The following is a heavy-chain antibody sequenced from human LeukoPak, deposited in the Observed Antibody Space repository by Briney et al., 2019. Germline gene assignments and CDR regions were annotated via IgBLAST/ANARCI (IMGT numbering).Heavy chain of an antibody. V-gene: IGHV3-23*01. CDR1: GFTFSDYA. Sequence: PGGSLRLSCAAYGFTFSDYAMSWVRQAPVKGLEWVSAISASGGSTYYAESVKGRFTIARDNAKNTLSLQMISLEVDDTAMYYCATPQGDFWGQGTLVTVSS. J-gene: IGHJ4*02. CDR3: ATPQGDF. CDR2: ISASGGST.